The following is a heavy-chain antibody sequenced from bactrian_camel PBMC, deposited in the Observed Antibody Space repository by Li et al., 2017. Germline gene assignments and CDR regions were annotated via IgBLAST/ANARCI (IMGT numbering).Heavy chain of an antibody. Sequence: HVQLVESGGGSVQPGGSLRLSCDASGYTYSSNCMGWFRQAPGKEREGVAAINNSGRTNYADSVKGRFTISRDGAKNTLYLQVNSLKLEDTAMYYCAAGTWCPGPDDYEYNYWGQGT. D-gene: IGHD6*01. CDR3: AAGTWCPGPDDYEYNY. V-gene: IGHV3S53*01. CDR2: INNSGRT. CDR1: GYTYSSNC. J-gene: IGHJ4*01.